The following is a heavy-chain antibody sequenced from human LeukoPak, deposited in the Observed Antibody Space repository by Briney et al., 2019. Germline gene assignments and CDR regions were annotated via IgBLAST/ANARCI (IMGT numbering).Heavy chain of an antibody. D-gene: IGHD3-16*01. CDR2: ISYDGSNK. CDR3: AKEGGGVAFDY. J-gene: IGHJ4*02. CDR1: GFTFSSYG. Sequence: GGSLRLSCAASGFTFSSYGMHWVRQAPGMGLEWVAVISYDGSNKYYADSVKGRFTISRDNSKNTLYLQMNSLRAEDTAVYYCAKEGGGVAFDYWGQGTLVTVSS. V-gene: IGHV3-30*18.